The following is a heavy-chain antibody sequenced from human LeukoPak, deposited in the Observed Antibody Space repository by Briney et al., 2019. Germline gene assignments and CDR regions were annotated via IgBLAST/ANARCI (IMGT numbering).Heavy chain of an antibody. CDR1: GFTFSNYG. V-gene: IGHV3-30*18. J-gene: IGHJ4*02. D-gene: IGHD1-14*01. CDR3: AKQGIYGPVDFDY. Sequence: GRSLRLSCAASGFTFSNYGMHWVRQAPGKGLEWVAVISYDGSNKYYADSVKGRFTISRDNSKNTLYLQMNSLRAEDTAVYYCAKQGIYGPVDFDYWGQGTLVTVSS. CDR2: ISYDGSNK.